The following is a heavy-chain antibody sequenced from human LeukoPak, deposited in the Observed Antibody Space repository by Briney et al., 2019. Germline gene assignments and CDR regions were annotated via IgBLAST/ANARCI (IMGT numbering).Heavy chain of an antibody. CDR1: GFTLSSYW. CDR2: IKEDGSEK. CDR3: ARDWVAGVPFDAFDI. J-gene: IGHJ3*02. D-gene: IGHD3-10*01. Sequence: GGSLRLSCAASGFTLSSYWVSWVRQAPGKGLEWVANIKEDGSEKYNVDSVKGRFTISRDNAKNSLYLHMNSLTAEDTAMYYCARDWVAGVPFDAFDIWGQGTMVSVSS. V-gene: IGHV3-7*03.